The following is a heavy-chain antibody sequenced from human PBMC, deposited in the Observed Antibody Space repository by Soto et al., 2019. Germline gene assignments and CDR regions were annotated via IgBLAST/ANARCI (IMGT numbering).Heavy chain of an antibody. D-gene: IGHD3-22*01. V-gene: IGHV3-30*18. CDR2: ISYDGSNK. Sequence: PGGSLRLSCAASGFTFSSYGMHWVRQAPGKGLEWVAVISYDGSNKYYADSVKGRFAISRDNSKNTLYLQMNSLRAEDTAVYYCAKEHRPSNYYDSSGYSQYNYWGQGTLVTVSS. CDR3: AKEHRPSNYYDSSGYSQYNY. J-gene: IGHJ4*02. CDR1: GFTFSSYG.